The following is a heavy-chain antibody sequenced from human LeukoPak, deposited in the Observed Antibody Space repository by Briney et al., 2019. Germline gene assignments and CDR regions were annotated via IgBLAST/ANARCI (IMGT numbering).Heavy chain of an antibody. V-gene: IGHV3-7*01. D-gene: IGHD2-2*01. CDR1: GFTFSSYW. Sequence: GGSLRLSCAASGFTFSSYWMSWVRQAPGKGLEWVANIKQDGSEKYYVDSVKGRFTISRDNAKNSLYLQMNSLRAEDTAVYYCARVKGYCSSTSCYLADYYYYYMDVWGKGTTVTVSS. CDR3: ARVKGYCSSTSCYLADYYYYYMDV. CDR2: IKQDGSEK. J-gene: IGHJ6*03.